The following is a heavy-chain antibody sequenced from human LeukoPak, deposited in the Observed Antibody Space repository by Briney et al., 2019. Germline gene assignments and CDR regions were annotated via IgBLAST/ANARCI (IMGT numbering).Heavy chain of an antibody. J-gene: IGHJ5*02. CDR2: IYYSGST. CDR1: GGSISSSSYY. V-gene: IGHV4-39*07. D-gene: IGHD6-13*01. CDR3: ARRDSSSWYKHHLAKFDP. Sequence: PSETLSLTCTVSGGSISSSSYYWGWIRQPPGKGLEWIGSIYYSGSTYYNPSLKSRVTISVDTSKNQFSLKLSSVTAADTAVYYCARRDSSSWYKHHLAKFDPWGQGTLVTVPS.